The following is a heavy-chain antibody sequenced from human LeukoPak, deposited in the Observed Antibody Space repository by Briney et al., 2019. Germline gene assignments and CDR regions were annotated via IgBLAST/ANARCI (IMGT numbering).Heavy chain of an antibody. D-gene: IGHD1-26*01. CDR1: GGSFSGYY. V-gene: IGHV4-34*01. CDR3: ARGRGRGFTDVDY. Sequence: PSETLSLTCAVNGGSFSGYYWSWIRQPPAKGVEWIGEINHSGSTNYNPSLKSRVTISVNTSKNQFSQKLSSVIAADTAVYYCARGRGRGFTDVDYWGQGTLVTVSS. CDR2: INHSGST. J-gene: IGHJ4*02.